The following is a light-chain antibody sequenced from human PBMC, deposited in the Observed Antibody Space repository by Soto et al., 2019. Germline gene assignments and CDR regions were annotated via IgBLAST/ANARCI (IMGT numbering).Light chain of an antibody. J-gene: IGLJ2*01. CDR2: EVT. Sequence: QSALTQPPSASGSPGQSVTISCTGTSSDVGGYNYVSWYQQHPGKAPKLMIYEVTKRPSGVPDRFSGSKSDNTASLTVYGLQAEDEADYYCSSYAGSNNVVFGGGTQLTVL. CDR3: SSYAGSNNVV. CDR1: SSDVGGYNY. V-gene: IGLV2-8*01.